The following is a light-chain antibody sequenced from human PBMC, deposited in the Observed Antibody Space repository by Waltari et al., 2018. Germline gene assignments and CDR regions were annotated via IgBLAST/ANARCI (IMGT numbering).Light chain of an antibody. CDR1: SSNLGAGDD. Sequence: QSVLTQPPSASGAPGQRDTISCHGSSSNLGAGDDAPWYQQLPGTAPKLLIYGNSNRPSGVPDRFSGSKSGTSASLAITGLQAEDEADYYCQSYDSSLSGSVVFGGGTKLTVL. CDR3: QSYDSSLSGSVV. J-gene: IGLJ2*01. V-gene: IGLV1-40*01. CDR2: GNS.